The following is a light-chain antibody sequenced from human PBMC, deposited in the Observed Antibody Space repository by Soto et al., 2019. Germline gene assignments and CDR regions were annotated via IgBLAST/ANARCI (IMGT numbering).Light chain of an antibody. Sequence: DTVLTQSPGPLSLSPGERATLSCRARQSVTSRYLAWYQQKPGQAPSLLIYGASTTAAGIPDRFSGSGSGTGFTLTISRLEHEDFAVYFCQQYGSPPFSFGQGTKVEIK. CDR1: QSVTSRY. V-gene: IGKV3-20*01. CDR2: GAS. J-gene: IGKJ2*03. CDR3: QQYGSPPFS.